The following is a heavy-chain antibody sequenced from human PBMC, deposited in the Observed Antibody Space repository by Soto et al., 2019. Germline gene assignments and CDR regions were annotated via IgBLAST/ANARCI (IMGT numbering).Heavy chain of an antibody. J-gene: IGHJ4*02. V-gene: IGHV4-59*12. CDR1: ARSISSDY. D-gene: IGHD2-21*02. CDR2: IYYSGST. Sequence: ETLSLTCPVAARSISSDYWSWIRQPLGKGLEWIGYIYYSGSTNYNPSLKSRVTISVDTSKNQFSLKLSSVTAEDTAVYYCASSEKGGTDCCPFDYWGQGALVTVSS. CDR3: ASSEKGGTDCCPFDY.